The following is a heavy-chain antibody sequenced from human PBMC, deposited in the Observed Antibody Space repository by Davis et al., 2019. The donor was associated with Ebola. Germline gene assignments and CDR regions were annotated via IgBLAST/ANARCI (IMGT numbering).Heavy chain of an antibody. CDR1: GFTFSSYA. J-gene: IGHJ4*02. Sequence: GESLKISCAASGFTFSSYAMSWVRQAPGKGLEWVSAISGSGGSTYYADSVKGRFTISRDNAKNSLYLQMNSLRDEDTAVYYCARDHSSGWYLIPDYWGQGTLVTVSS. CDR2: ISGSGGST. CDR3: ARDHSSGWYLIPDY. D-gene: IGHD6-19*01. V-gene: IGHV3-23*01.